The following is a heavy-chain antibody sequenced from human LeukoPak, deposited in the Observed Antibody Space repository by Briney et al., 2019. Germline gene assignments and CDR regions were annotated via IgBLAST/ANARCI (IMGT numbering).Heavy chain of an antibody. D-gene: IGHD6-19*01. Sequence: GGSLRLSCAASGFTFSSYSMNWVRQAPGKGLEWVSYISSSSSTIYYADSVKGRFTISRDNAKNSLYLQMNSLRAEDTAVYYCARGPAVAGFDYWGQGTLVTVSS. V-gene: IGHV3-48*01. CDR1: GFTFSSYS. CDR3: ARGPAVAGFDY. J-gene: IGHJ4*02. CDR2: ISSSSSTI.